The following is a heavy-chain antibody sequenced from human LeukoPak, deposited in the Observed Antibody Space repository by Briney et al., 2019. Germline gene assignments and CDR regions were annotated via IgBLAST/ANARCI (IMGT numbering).Heavy chain of an antibody. CDR1: GYSFTSYW. V-gene: IGHV5-10-1*01. CDR3: ARAVEMAMINAFNI. Sequence: MHGESLRISWKGSGYSFTSYWFSWVRQMPGKGLAWMGRIGPSDSYTNYSPSFQGHLTISADKAINTAYLQWSSLKASDTAMYYCARAVEMAMINAFNIWGQGTMVTVSS. J-gene: IGHJ3*02. D-gene: IGHD5-24*01. CDR2: IGPSDSYT.